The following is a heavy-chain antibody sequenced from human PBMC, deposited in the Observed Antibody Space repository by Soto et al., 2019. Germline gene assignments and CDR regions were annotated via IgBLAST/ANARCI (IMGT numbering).Heavy chain of an antibody. CDR2: IYSGGST. J-gene: IGHJ4*02. Sequence: GGSLRLSCAASGFTVSSNYMSWVRQAPGKGLEWVSVIYSGGSTYYADSVKGRFTISRDNSKNTLYLQMNSLRAEDTAVYYCARVDITMVRGVITPGDYWGQGTLVTVSS. CDR1: GFTVSSNY. D-gene: IGHD3-10*01. V-gene: IGHV3-53*01. CDR3: ARVDITMVRGVITPGDY.